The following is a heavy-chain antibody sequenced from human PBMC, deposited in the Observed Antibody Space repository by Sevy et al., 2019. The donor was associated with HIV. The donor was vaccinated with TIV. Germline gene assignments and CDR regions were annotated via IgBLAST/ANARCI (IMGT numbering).Heavy chain of an antibody. CDR2: IYSGGST. J-gene: IGHJ6*02. D-gene: IGHD3-22*01. V-gene: IGHV3-66*01. Sequence: GGSLRLSCIGSGFSFSYYGIHWVRQAPGKGLEWVSVIYSGGSTYYADSVKGRFTISRDNSKNTLYLQMNSLRAEDTAVYYCARDGRMDYYYDSSGYQFYYYYGMDVWGQGTTVTVSS. CDR3: ARDGRMDYYYDSSGYQFYYYYGMDV. CDR1: GFSFSYYG.